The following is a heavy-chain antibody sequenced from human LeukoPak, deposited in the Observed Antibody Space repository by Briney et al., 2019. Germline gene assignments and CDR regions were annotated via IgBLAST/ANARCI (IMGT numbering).Heavy chain of an antibody. CDR1: GFTFSNYG. D-gene: IGHD2-2*01. Sequence: GGTLRLSCAASGFTFSNYGMSWVRQAAGKGLEWVSHLSGGGINSYYADSVKGRFTVSRDNSNNTLYLQMNSLRVEDTAVYYCASLAQDIVVVPDAAFDYWGQGTLVIVSS. V-gene: IGHV3-23*01. CDR2: LSGGGINS. J-gene: IGHJ4*02. CDR3: ASLAQDIVVVPDAAFDY.